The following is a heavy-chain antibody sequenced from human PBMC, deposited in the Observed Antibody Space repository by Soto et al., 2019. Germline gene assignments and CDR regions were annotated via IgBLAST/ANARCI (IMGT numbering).Heavy chain of an antibody. Sequence: SQTLSLTCAISGDSVSNTNVAWNWIRQSPSRGLEWLGRKYYRSKWYNDSAVSVRGRIANNPATSENQFSLQLSSVTPEDTAVYYCARKQQWLPFDYWGPGTLVTVSS. V-gene: IGHV6-1*01. J-gene: IGHJ4*02. CDR1: GDSVSNTNVA. D-gene: IGHD6-19*01. CDR3: ARKQQWLPFDY. CDR2: KYYRSKWYN.